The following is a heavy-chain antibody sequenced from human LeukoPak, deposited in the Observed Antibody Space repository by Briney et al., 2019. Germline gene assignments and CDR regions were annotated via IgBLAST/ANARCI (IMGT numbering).Heavy chain of an antibody. Sequence: SETLSLTCTVSGGSISSSSYYWGWIRQPPGKGLEWIGSIYYSGSTYYNPSLKSRVTISVDTSKNQFSLKLSSVTAADTAVYYCARDHARELEDYYYYYMDVWGKGTTVTVSS. CDR1: GGSISSSSYY. V-gene: IGHV4-39*07. CDR3: ARDHARELEDYYYYYMDV. D-gene: IGHD1-26*01. CDR2: IYYSGST. J-gene: IGHJ6*03.